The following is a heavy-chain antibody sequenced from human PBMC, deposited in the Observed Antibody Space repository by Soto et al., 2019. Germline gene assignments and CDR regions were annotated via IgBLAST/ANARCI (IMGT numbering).Heavy chain of an antibody. D-gene: IGHD2-8*01. CDR2: VSLTGDRT. CDR3: ARGGGYCTPTSCAIDS. V-gene: IGHV3-23*01. CDR1: RFDFSSYE. Sequence: GGSLRLSCVASRFDFSSYEMSWVRQAAGRGLEWVSRVSLTGDRTNYAGSVKGRFTVSRGNFKNALYLEMDSLRPDDTAIYYCARGGGYCTPTSCAIDSWGRGTPVTVSS. J-gene: IGHJ4*02.